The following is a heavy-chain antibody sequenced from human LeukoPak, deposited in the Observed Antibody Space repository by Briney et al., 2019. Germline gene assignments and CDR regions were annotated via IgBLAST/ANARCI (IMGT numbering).Heavy chain of an antibody. D-gene: IGHD6-13*01. CDR3: AKDPRPIEGSSWINYYYMDV. Sequence: PGGSLRLSCAASGFTFSSYGMHWVRQAPGKGLEWVAVISYDGSNKYYADSVKGRFTISRDNSKNTLYLQMNSLRAEDTAVYYCAKDPRPIEGSSWINYYYMDVWGKGTTVTISS. CDR2: ISYDGSNK. V-gene: IGHV3-30*18. CDR1: GFTFSSYG. J-gene: IGHJ6*03.